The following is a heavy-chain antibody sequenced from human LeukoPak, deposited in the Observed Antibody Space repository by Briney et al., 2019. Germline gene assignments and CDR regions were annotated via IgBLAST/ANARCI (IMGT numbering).Heavy chain of an antibody. CDR3: ARRKGYYYDSSGYYFGLDY. Sequence: SETLSLTCAVYGGSFSGYYWSWIRQPPGKGLEWIGEINHIGSTNYTPSLKSGVTISVNTSKNQFSLKLSSVTAADTAVYYCARRKGYYYDSSGYYFGLDYWGQGTLVTVSS. CDR2: INHIGST. V-gene: IGHV4-34*01. J-gene: IGHJ4*02. CDR1: GGSFSGYY. D-gene: IGHD3-22*01.